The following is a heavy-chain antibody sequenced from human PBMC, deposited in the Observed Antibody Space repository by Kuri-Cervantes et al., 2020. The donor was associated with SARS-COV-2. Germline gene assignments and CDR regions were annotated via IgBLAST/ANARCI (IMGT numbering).Heavy chain of an antibody. CDR2: IYYSGST. V-gene: IGHV4-59*11. Sequence: SETLSLTCTVSGGSISSHYWSWIRQPPGKGLEWIGYIYYSGSTNYNPSLKSRVTISVDTSKNQFSLKLSSVTAEDTAVYYCARENYGSGSNFDYWGQGTLVTVSS. J-gene: IGHJ4*02. D-gene: IGHD3-10*01. CDR1: GGSISSHY. CDR3: ARENYGSGSNFDY.